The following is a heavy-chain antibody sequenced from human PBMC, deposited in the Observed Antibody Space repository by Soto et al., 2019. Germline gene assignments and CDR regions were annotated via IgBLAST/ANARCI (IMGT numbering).Heavy chain of an antibody. D-gene: IGHD2-2*01. CDR1: GYSFTSYL. CDR2: IDPSDSYT. Sequence: GGALKISCKGFGYSFTSYLISWVRQMPGKGLEWMGRIDPSDSYTNYSPSFQGHVTISADKSISTAYLQWSSLKASDTAMYYCARRGRTSPFYYGMDVWGQGTTVTVSS. CDR3: ARRGRTSPFYYGMDV. V-gene: IGHV5-10-1*01. J-gene: IGHJ6*02.